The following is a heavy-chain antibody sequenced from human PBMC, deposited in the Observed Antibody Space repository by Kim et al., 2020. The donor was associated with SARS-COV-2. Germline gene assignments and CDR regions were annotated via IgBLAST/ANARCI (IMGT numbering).Heavy chain of an antibody. J-gene: IGHJ6*02. Sequence: GGSLRLSCAASGFTFSSDYMIWVRQGPGKGLEWVSLIYRGGSTYYADSMKGRFTISRDNSKNTLYLQMNSVRVEDTAVYYCGRGSYDYLGMDVWGQGTTVIVS. V-gene: IGHV3-66*01. CDR2: IYRGGST. CDR1: GFTFSSDY. CDR3: GRGSYDYLGMDV.